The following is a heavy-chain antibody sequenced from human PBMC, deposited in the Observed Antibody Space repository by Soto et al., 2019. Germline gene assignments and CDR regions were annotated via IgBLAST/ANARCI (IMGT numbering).Heavy chain of an antibody. Sequence: VQLVQSGAEVKKPGSSVKVSCTTSGDILSGYTFSWVRQAPGQGLEWMGRIIPIIGAPFSTQKFQDRVAFTADISTNTVYMDLRSLTSEDPAVYYCARVSGTTEWTRGMDVWGTGTTVTVSS. D-gene: IGHD1-1*01. CDR1: GDILSGYT. J-gene: IGHJ6*04. CDR3: ARVSGTTEWTRGMDV. V-gene: IGHV1-69*08. CDR2: IIPIIGAP.